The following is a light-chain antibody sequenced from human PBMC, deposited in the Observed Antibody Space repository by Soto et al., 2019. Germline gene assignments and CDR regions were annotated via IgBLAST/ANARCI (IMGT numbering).Light chain of an antibody. J-gene: IGKJ1*01. V-gene: IGKV3-15*01. CDR3: QQYNNGSGT. CDR2: GAS. Sequence: PLSPTALSVSLGGRATLSCRASQGLXDSFAWDERKPGQAPRVLXYGASTSATGIPASLSGSGSGTEFTHTISCLQSEYCVSDFSQQYNNGSGTFGQGTKVEIK. CDR1: QGLXDS.